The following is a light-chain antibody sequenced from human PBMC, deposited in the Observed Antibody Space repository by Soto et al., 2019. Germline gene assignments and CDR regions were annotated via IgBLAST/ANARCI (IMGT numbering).Light chain of an antibody. Sequence: QSALTQPPSASGSPGQSVTIPCTGTSSDVGGYNYVSWYQQHPGKAPKLMIYEVSKRPSGVPDRFSGSKSGNTASLTVSGLQAEDEADYYFRLYAGNNPYVFGTGNKVTVL. CDR1: SSDVGGYNY. CDR3: RLYAGNNPYV. J-gene: IGLJ1*01. V-gene: IGLV2-8*01. CDR2: EVS.